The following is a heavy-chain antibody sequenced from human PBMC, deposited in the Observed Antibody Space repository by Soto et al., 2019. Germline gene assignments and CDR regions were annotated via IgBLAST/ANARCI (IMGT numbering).Heavy chain of an antibody. CDR3: ARPGSGYDVLSGQYFYYYHTMDG. CDR2: ISYDGSNK. D-gene: IGHD3-3*01. Sequence: QVQLVDSGGGVVQPGRSLRLSCATSGFIFSTYAMHWVRQAPGKGLEWVAVISYDGSNKYYADSVKGRFTISRDNSRNTVYLQMNSLTTDDTAVYYCARPGSGYDVLSGQYFYYYHTMDGWGQGTKVTVSS. CDR1: GFIFSTYA. J-gene: IGHJ6*02. V-gene: IGHV3-30-3*01.